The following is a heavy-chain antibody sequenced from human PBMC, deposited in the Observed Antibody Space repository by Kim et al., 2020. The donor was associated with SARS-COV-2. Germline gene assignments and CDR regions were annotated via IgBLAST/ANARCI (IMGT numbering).Heavy chain of an antibody. CDR1: GFTFTNFA. V-gene: IGHV3-23*01. CDR3: AKDRGGYTSGWY. D-gene: IGHD6-19*01. CDR2: VSGSATTT. J-gene: IGHJ2*01. Sequence: GGSLRLSCAASGFTFTNFAISWVRQAPGKGLEWVSAVSGSATTTYYADSVRGRFAVSRDNSRNTVYLQMNSLRVEDTAVYYCAKDRGGYTSGWY.